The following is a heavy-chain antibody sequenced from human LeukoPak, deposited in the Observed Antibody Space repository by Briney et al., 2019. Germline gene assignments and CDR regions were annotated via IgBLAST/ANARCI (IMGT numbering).Heavy chain of an antibody. CDR1: GFTFSSYG. D-gene: IGHD1-26*01. J-gene: IGHJ4*02. V-gene: IGHV3-23*01. Sequence: GGSLRLSCAASGFTFSSYGMSWVRQAPGKGLEWVSAISGSGGSTYYADSVKGRFTISRDNAKNSLYLQMNSLRAGDTAVYYCAKAMGATLFDYWGQGTLVTVSS. CDR3: AKAMGATLFDY. CDR2: ISGSGGST.